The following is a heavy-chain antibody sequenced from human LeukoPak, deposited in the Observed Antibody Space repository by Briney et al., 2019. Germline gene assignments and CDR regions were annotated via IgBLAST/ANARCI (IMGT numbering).Heavy chain of an antibody. CDR1: EFTFSSYA. Sequence: GGSLRLSCAASEFTFSSYAMHWVRQAPGKGLEYVSGISINGGSTYYANSVKGRFTISRDNSKNTLYLQMGSLRPEDMAVYHCARWYNSLDVWGQGTTVTVSS. J-gene: IGHJ6*02. V-gene: IGHV3-64*01. CDR2: ISINGGST. CDR3: ARWYNSLDV. D-gene: IGHD1-1*01.